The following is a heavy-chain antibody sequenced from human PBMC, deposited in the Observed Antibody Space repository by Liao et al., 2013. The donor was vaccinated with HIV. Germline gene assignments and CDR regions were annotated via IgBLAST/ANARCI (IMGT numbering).Heavy chain of an antibody. CDR1: GDSVTSGDTS. CDR2: VYTSGST. V-gene: IGHV4-61*02. CDR3: ARENVSGERRRFDY. Sequence: QVQLRESGPGLVKPSQTLSLSCAVSGDSVTSGDTSWSWIRQTPGKGLEWIGRVYTSGSTNDNPSLKSRVTMSLDTSKNQFSLRLNSVTAADTAVYYCARENVSGERRRFDYWGQGSLVTVSS. J-gene: IGHJ4*02. D-gene: IGHD3-10*01.